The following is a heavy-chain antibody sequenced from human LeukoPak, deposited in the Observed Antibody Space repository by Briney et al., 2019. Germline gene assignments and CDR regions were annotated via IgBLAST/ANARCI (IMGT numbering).Heavy chain of an antibody. CDR3: ARDPGGYDYVWGSYRYRSNWFDP. CDR2: IYYSGST. Sequence: SETLSPTCTVSGGSISSYYWSWIRQPPGKGLEWIGYIYYSGSTNYNPSLKSRVTISVDTSKNQFSLKLSSVTAADTAVYYCARDPGGYDYVWGSYRYRSNWFDPWGQGTLVTVSS. V-gene: IGHV4-59*01. J-gene: IGHJ5*02. CDR1: GGSISSYY. D-gene: IGHD3-16*02.